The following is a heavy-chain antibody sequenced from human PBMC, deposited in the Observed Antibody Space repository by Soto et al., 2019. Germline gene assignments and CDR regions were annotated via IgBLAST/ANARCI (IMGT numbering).Heavy chain of an antibody. V-gene: IGHV3-49*04. CDR1: GFTFGDYA. D-gene: IGHD3-10*01. Sequence: GGSLRLSCTAAGFTFGDYAMSWVRQAPGKGLEWVGYIRSKASGGTAEYAASAKGRFTFSRDDSKSIAYLQMNSLKIEDTAIYYCTRDQPITPWGQGTMVTVSS. CDR2: IRSKASGGTA. CDR3: TRDQPITP. J-gene: IGHJ3*01.